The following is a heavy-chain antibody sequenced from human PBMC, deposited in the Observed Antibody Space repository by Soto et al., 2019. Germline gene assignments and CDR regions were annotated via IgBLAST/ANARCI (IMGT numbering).Heavy chain of an antibody. CDR1: GYSFTNYW. CDR3: ARHRRAIVATTDPLDI. Sequence: GESLKISCKATGYSFTNYWIAWVRQTPGRGLEWIGFIYPGDSETKYSPSFQGRVTMSVDKSTRTAYLQWGGLKASDTATYYCARHRRAIVATTDPLDIWGQGTKVTVSS. CDR2: IYPGDSET. J-gene: IGHJ3*02. D-gene: IGHD1-26*01. V-gene: IGHV5-51*01.